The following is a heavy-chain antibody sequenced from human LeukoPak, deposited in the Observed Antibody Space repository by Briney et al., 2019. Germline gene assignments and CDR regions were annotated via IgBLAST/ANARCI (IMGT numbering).Heavy chain of an antibody. D-gene: IGHD1-26*01. CDR1: GYTLTELS. CDR3: ATPSYSLLLDAFDI. J-gene: IGHJ3*02. CDR2: FDPEDGET. V-gene: IGHV1-24*01. Sequence: ASVKVSCKVSGYTLTELSMHWVRQAPGKGLEWMGGFDPEDGETIYAQKFQGRVTMTEDTSTDTAYMELSSLRSEDTAVYYCATPSYSLLLDAFDIWGQGTMVTVSS.